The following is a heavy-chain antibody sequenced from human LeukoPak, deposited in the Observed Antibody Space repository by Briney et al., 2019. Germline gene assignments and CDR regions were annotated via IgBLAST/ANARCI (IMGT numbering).Heavy chain of an antibody. D-gene: IGHD3-16*01. CDR1: GGFLTHYY. CDR2: IYYSGST. V-gene: IGHV4-59*01. Sequence: SSETLSLTCTVSGGFLTHYYWSWIRQPPGKGLEWIGYIYYSGSTDCNPSLKSRVTISVGTSITQFSLKLSSVTAADTAVYYCARAPYTNAHFDYWGQGTLVTVSS. CDR3: ARAPYTNAHFDY. J-gene: IGHJ4*02.